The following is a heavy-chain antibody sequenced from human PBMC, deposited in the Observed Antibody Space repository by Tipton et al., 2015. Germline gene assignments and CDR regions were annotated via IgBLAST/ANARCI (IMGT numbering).Heavy chain of an antibody. CDR1: SDSISKYY. CDR3: ARDLEHGMDV. J-gene: IGHJ6*02. V-gene: IGHV4-59*01. Sequence: LRLSCSVSSDSISKYYWSWIRQPPGKGLEWIGNIDYSGTKNYNPSLKSRVTISLDTSKNQFSLKLSSVTAADTAVYYCARDLEHGMDVWGQGTTVTVSS. D-gene: IGHD5-24*01. CDR2: IDYSGTK.